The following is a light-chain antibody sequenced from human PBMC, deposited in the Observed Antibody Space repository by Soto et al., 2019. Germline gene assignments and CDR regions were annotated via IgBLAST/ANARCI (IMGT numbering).Light chain of an antibody. CDR3: SSYTRSGTHDV. V-gene: IGLV2-14*01. Sequence: QSALTQPASVSGSPGQSITISCTGTSSDVGGYNYVSWYQQHPGKAPKLIIFEVSNRPSGVSNRFSGSKSGNTASLTISGLQAEDEADYYCSSYTRSGTHDVFGTGTKLTVL. CDR2: EVS. CDR1: SSDVGGYNY. J-gene: IGLJ1*01.